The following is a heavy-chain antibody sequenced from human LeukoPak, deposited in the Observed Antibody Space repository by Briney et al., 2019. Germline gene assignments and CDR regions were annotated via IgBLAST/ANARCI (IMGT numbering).Heavy chain of an antibody. V-gene: IGHV3-7*01. CDR2: IKQDGSET. CDR3: ARDFWGAYRVDFFDY. Sequence: GGSLRLSCAASGFTFSNYWMSWVRRAPGKGLEWVANIKQDGSETYYVDTVRGRFTTSRDNAKNSLYLQMNSLRAEDTAVYYCARDFWGAYRVDFFDYWGQGTLVTVSS. J-gene: IGHJ4*02. CDR1: GFTFSNYW. D-gene: IGHD3-3*01.